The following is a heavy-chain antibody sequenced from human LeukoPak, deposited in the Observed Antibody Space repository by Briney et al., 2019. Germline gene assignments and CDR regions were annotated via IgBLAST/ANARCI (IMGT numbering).Heavy chain of an antibody. J-gene: IGHJ4*02. CDR2: ISSSSSYI. Sequence: GGSLRLSCAASGFTFSNYNMNWVRLAPGKGLEWVSSISSSSSYICYADSVKGRFTISRDNTKNSLYLQMNSLRAEDTAVYYCARDSPYGTAGYWGQGTLVTVSS. D-gene: IGHD2-8*02. CDR1: GFTFSNYN. V-gene: IGHV3-21*01. CDR3: ARDSPYGTAGY.